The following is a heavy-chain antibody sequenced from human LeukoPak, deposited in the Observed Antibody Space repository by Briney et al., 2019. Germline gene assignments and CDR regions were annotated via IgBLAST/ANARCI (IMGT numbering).Heavy chain of an antibody. J-gene: IGHJ4*02. D-gene: IGHD4-17*01. Sequence: PGGSLRLSCAASGFTFDDYGMSWVRQAPGKGLEWVSGINWNGGSTGYADSVKGRFTISRDNAKNPLYLQMNSLRAEDTALYYCARDLYYGDYLSPYFDYWGQGTLVTVSS. V-gene: IGHV3-20*04. CDR1: GFTFDDYG. CDR3: ARDLYYGDYLSPYFDY. CDR2: INWNGGST.